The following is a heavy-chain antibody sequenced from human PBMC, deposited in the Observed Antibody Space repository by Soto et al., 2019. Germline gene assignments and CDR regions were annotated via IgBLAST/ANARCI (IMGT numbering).Heavy chain of an antibody. V-gene: IGHV4-59*01. D-gene: IGHD3-3*01. CDR3: ARVTRNTIFGVVEYYYYGMSV. CDR1: GGSISSYY. J-gene: IGHJ6*02. Sequence: PSETLSLTCTVSGGSISSYYWSWIRQPPGKGLEWIGYIYYSGSTNYNPSLKSRVTISVDTSKNQFSLKLSSVTAADTAVYYCARVTRNTIFGVVEYYYYGMSVWGQVTTVTVSS. CDR2: IYYSGST.